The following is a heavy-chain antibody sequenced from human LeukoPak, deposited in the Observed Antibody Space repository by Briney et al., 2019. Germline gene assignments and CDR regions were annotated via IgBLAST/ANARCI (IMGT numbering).Heavy chain of an antibody. D-gene: IGHD3-3*01. CDR3: ARGDPTIFGVVSIYGMDV. CDR2: INHSGST. J-gene: IGHJ6*02. CDR1: GGSFSGYY. Sequence: ETLSLTXAVYGGSFSGYYWSWIRQPPGKGLEWIGEINHSGSTNYNPSLKSRVTISVDTSKNQFSLKLSSVTAADTAVYYCARGDPTIFGVVSIYGMDVWGQGTTVTVSS. V-gene: IGHV4-34*01.